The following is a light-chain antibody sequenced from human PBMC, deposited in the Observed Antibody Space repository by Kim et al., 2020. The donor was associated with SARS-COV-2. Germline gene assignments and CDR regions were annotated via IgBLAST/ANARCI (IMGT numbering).Light chain of an antibody. CDR1: HDINIF. V-gene: IGKV1-33*01. CDR2: DAS. Sequence: ASVGDRVTITCPASHDINIFFNWFQQKPGEAPKLLISDASSLETGLPSRFSGSGSGTHFTFTISSLQPGDVATYYCQQFDTVPLTFGGGTKVDIK. CDR3: QQFDTVPLT. J-gene: IGKJ4*01.